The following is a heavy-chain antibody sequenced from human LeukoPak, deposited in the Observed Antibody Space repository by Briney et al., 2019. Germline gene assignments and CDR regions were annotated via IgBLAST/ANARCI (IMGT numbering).Heavy chain of an antibody. CDR2: MFHSGNT. J-gene: IGHJ4*02. D-gene: IGHD3-10*01. V-gene: IGHV4-39*01. Sequence: SETLSLTCTVSGASISSNNYYWGWIRQPPGKGLEWIGSMFHSGNTYYNQSLKSRLTISVDTSKNQFSLKLSSVTAADTAVYYCARSLRVPRVSPVEYLDSWGQGTLVTVSS. CDR3: ARSLRVPRVSPVEYLDS. CDR1: GASISSNNYY.